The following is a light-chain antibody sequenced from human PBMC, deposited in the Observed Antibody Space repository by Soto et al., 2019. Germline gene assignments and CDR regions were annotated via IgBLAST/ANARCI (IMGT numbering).Light chain of an antibody. Sequence: DIQMTQSPSTLSASIGDRVTITCRASQSISTWLAWFQQKPGKAPNLLIYKASSLESGVPSRFSGSRSGTEFTLTISTLQPDDFATYYCQQYNSSPLTFGGGTKVEIK. CDR1: QSISTW. V-gene: IGKV1-5*03. CDR2: KAS. J-gene: IGKJ4*01. CDR3: QQYNSSPLT.